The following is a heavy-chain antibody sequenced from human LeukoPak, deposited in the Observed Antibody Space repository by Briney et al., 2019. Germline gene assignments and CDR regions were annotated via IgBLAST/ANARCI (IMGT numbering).Heavy chain of an antibody. CDR1: GGTFSSYA. Sequence: GASVKVFCKASGGTFSSYAISWVRQAPGQGLEWMGGIIPIFGTANYAQKFQGRVTITADESTSTAYMELSSLRSEDTAVYYCARQTLMVRGVLDYWGRGTLVTVSS. CDR2: IIPIFGTA. V-gene: IGHV1-69*13. CDR3: ARQTLMVRGVLDY. D-gene: IGHD3-10*01. J-gene: IGHJ4*02.